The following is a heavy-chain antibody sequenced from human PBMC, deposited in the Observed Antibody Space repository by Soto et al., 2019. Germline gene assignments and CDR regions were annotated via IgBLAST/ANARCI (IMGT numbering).Heavy chain of an antibody. V-gene: IGHV3-11*05. D-gene: IGHD4-17*01. CDR1: GFTFSDYC. J-gene: IGHJ4*02. CDR2: ISSSSSYT. Sequence: GGSLRLSCAASGFTFSDYCMSWIRQAPGKGLEWVSYISSSSSYTNYADSVKGRFTISRDNAKNSLYLQMNSLRAEDTAVYYCARDDYGGNSAIDYWGQGTLVTVSS. CDR3: ARDDYGGNSAIDY.